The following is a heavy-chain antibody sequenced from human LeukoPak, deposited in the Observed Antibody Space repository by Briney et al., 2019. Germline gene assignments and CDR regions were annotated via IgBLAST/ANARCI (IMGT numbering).Heavy chain of an antibody. CDR3: ARDQEGFDY. CDR2: IYPRDGST. V-gene: IGHV1-46*01. Sequence: ASVKVSCKASGYTLTSNYIHWVRQAPGQGLEWMGMIYPRDGSTSYAQKFQGRVTVTRDTSTSTVHMELSGLRSEDTAVYYCARDQEGFDYWGQGTLVTVSS. J-gene: IGHJ4*02. CDR1: GYTLTSNY.